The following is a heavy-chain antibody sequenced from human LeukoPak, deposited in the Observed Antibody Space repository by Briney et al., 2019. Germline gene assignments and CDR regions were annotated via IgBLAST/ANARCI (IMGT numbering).Heavy chain of an antibody. D-gene: IGHD3-3*01. CDR3: WRVGNFWSGSDY. CDR2: INPNSGGT. J-gene: IGHJ4*02. Sequence: ASVNVSCKCSGCTFTGYYIHWVRQARGQGLEWMGRINPNSGGTNYAQKFRGRVTMTRDTSISTAYMELSRLRSDYTAEYFCWRVGNFWSGSDYWGQGTLVSVSS. V-gene: IGHV1-2*06. CDR1: GCTFTGYY.